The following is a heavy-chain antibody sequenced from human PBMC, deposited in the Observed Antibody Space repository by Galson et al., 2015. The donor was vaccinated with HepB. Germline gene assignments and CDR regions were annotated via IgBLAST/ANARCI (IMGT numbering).Heavy chain of an antibody. CDR2: ISSGSTYI. CDR1: GFTFSSYS. D-gene: IGHD5-18*01. V-gene: IGHV3-21*01. Sequence: SLRLSCAASGFTFSSYSMNWVRQSPGKGLEWVSSISSGSTYIYYADSLKGRFTISRDNAKNSLYLQMNSLRAEDTAVYYCASEGYSYGYSLGWGQGTLVTVSS. CDR3: ASEGYSYGYSLG. J-gene: IGHJ4*02.